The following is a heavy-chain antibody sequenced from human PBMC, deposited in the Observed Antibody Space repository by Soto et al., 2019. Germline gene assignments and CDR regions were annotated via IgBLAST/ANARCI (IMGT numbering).Heavy chain of an antibody. J-gene: IGHJ4*02. CDR3: AATRGTPSGAYFDH. CDR1: GYTLTELS. D-gene: IGHD2-15*01. CDR2: FDPEDGET. V-gene: IGHV1-24*01. Sequence: QVQLVQSGSEVKKHGASVKVSCKISGYTLTELSIQWVRQALGKGLEWLGNFDPEDGETMNALKFQGRVTMTEDTSTETAYMELCILTSEYTAVYYCAATRGTPSGAYFDHWGQGALVTVSS.